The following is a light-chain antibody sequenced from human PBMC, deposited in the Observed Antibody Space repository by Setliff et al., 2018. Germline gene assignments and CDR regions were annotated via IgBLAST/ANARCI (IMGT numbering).Light chain of an antibody. CDR3: SSYAGSNNFPYV. Sequence: QSALTQPPSASGSPGQSVTISCTGTSSDVGGYNYVSWYQQHPGKAPKLMIYEVSKRPSGVPDRFSGSKSGNTASLTVSGLQAEDEADYDCSSYAGSNNFPYVFGTGTKGTVL. V-gene: IGLV2-8*01. J-gene: IGLJ1*01. CDR1: SSDVGGYNY. CDR2: EVS.